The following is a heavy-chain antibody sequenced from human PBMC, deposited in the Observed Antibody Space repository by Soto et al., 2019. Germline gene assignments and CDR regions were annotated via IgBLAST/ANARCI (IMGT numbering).Heavy chain of an antibody. CDR3: AGLRVGDWANYYYYYGMDV. Sequence: EVQLLESGGGFVQPGGSLRLSCAATGFTFSVYAMTWVRQAPGKGLEWVSAVIANGGSTYSADSVKGRFTISRDNSKNTLFLQMISRRAEETAVYYCAGLRVGDWANYYYYYGMDVWGQGTTGTV. J-gene: IGHJ6*02. CDR1: GFTFSVYA. V-gene: IGHV3-23*01. D-gene: IGHD2-21*02. CDR2: VIANGGST.